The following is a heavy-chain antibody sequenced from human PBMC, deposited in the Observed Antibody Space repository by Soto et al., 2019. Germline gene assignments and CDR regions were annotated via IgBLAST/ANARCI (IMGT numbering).Heavy chain of an antibody. CDR2: IFYLESS. D-gene: IGHD3-3*02. CDR3: SRHYLALRKNNWFDH. V-gene: IGHV4-39*01. J-gene: IGHJ5*02. Sequence: GTLSLPCNVSGESIISSGFYWGWVRQPPGKGLVWIGSIFYLESSYYNPSLKSRVTMSVDTSKNQFSLRLTSVTAADTALYFCSRHYLALRKNNWFDHWGQGIMVTVSS. CDR1: GESIISSGFY.